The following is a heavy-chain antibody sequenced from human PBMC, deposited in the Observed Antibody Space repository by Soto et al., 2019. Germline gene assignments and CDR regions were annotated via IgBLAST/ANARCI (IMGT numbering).Heavy chain of an antibody. CDR1: GFTFSRYE. D-gene: IGHD5-12*01. V-gene: IGHV3-48*03. CDR2: ISSSGSTK. CDR3: ARVGDGYNLNY. J-gene: IGHJ4*02. Sequence: PGGSLRLSCAASGFTFSRYEMNWVRQAPGKGLEWVSYISSSGSTKYYADSVKGRFTISRDNAKNSLYLQMNSLRVEDTAVYYCARVGDGYNLNYWGQGTQVPVSS.